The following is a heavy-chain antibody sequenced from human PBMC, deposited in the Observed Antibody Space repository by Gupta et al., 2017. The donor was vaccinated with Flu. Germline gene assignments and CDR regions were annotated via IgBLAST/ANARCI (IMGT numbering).Heavy chain of an antibody. Sequence: EMHLVESGGGLVQPGVSLRLSCGASGFNFKDNSMNWVRQAPGKGLEWISYINGQSDTITYADSVKGRFTISRDNARNLLYLQMNNLRDDDTAVYYCARDFPTKYAADFWGQGTLVTVSS. D-gene: IGHD2-8*01. CDR2: INGQSDTI. CDR1: GFNFKDNS. CDR3: ARDFPTKYAADF. J-gene: IGHJ4*02. V-gene: IGHV3-48*02.